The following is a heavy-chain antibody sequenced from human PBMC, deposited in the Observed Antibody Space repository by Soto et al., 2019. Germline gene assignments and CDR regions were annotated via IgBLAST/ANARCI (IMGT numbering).Heavy chain of an antibody. CDR2: IYWNDDK. J-gene: IGHJ5*02. Sequence: GSGPTLVNPTETLALTCTFSGFSLSTSGVGVGWIRQPPGKALEWLALIYWNDDKRYSPSLKSRLTITKDTSKNQVVLTMTNMDPVDTATYYCAHNFVYRINMVRGVPRNKWFDPWGQGTLVTVSS. D-gene: IGHD3-10*01. V-gene: IGHV2-5*01. CDR1: GFSLSTSGVG. CDR3: AHNFVYRINMVRGVPRNKWFDP.